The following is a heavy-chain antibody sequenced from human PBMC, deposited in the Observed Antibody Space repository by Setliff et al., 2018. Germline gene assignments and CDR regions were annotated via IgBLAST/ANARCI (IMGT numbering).Heavy chain of an antibody. CDR2: INHSGST. D-gene: IGHD3-3*01. CDR1: GGSFSGYY. CDR3: ARVDNFWSGPIDY. Sequence: SETLSLTCAVYGGSFSGYYWSWIRQPPGKGLEWIGEINHSGSTNYNPSLKSRVTISVDTSKNQFSLKLSSVTAADTAVYYRARVDNFWSGPIDYWGQGTLVTVSS. V-gene: IGHV4-34*01. J-gene: IGHJ4*02.